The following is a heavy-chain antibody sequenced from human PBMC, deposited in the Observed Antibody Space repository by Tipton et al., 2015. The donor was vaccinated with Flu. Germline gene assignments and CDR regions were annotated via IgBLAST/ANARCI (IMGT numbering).Heavy chain of an antibody. CDR2: IFHSGNT. CDR1: GYPISSGYN. V-gene: IGHV4-38-2*02. D-gene: IGHD2-15*01. J-gene: IGHJ5*02. Sequence: LRLSCTVSGYPISSGYNWGWIRQPPGKGLEWIGNIFHSGNTYYNPSLKSRVTISVDKSKNQFSLNLSSVTAADTAVYYCAQEVVVPATRFATWGQATQVTV. CDR3: AQEVVVPATRFAT.